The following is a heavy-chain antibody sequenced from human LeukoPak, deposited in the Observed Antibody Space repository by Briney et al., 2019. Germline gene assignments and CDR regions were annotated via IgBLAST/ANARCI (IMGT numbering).Heavy chain of an antibody. Sequence: SETLSLTCTVSGGSIGSDHWSWIRQPPGKRLEWIGHVPYSGSTNYNPSLKSRVTMSVDTSKIKFSLNLTSMTAADTAVYYCARVRFYYDNSGYFDLWGRGTLVTVSS. CDR3: ARVRFYYDNSGYFDL. CDR1: GGSIGSDH. V-gene: IGHV4-59*01. J-gene: IGHJ2*01. CDR2: VPYSGST. D-gene: IGHD3-22*01.